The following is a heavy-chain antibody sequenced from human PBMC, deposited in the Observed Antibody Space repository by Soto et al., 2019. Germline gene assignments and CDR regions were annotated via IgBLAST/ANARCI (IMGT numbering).Heavy chain of an antibody. CDR2: ISDSGGSRGGT. CDR3: ASAKAVVVAALGI. D-gene: IGHD2-15*01. V-gene: IGHV3-23*01. CDR1: GFTFSSSA. Sequence: GGSLRLSCRASGFTFSSSAMTWVRQPPGQGLEWVASISDSGGSRGGTYYADSVKGRFTISRDHSNNTLYLQVDSLRGADTAIYYCASAKAVVVAALGIWGQGTMVTVSS. J-gene: IGHJ3*02.